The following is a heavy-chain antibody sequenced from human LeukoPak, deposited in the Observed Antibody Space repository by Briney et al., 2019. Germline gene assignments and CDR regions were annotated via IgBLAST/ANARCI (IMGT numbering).Heavy chain of an antibody. CDR2: LYPGVSP. V-gene: IGHV4-4*07. J-gene: IGHJ6*03. CDR1: GGPTYSYY. D-gene: IGHD3-22*01. CDR3: ARLRFYDSTGYSPGHYMDV. Sequence: SETPSLTCTVSGGPTYSYYWSWIRQTAGKGLEWIGRLYPGVSPNYNPSLKSRVTMSVDTSKKQFALKLNTVTAADTAVYYCARLRFYDSTGYSPGHYMDVWGKGTTVTVSS.